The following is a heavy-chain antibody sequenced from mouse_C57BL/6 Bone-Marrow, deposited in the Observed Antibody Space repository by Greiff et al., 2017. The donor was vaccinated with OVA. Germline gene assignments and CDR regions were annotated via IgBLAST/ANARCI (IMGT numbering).Heavy chain of an antibody. CDR3: AREGYDYGSSPWFAY. V-gene: IGHV1-55*01. J-gene: IGHJ3*01. D-gene: IGHD1-1*01. CDR1: GYTFTSYW. Sequence: QVQLLQPGAELVKPGASVKMSCKASGYTFTSYWITWVKQRPGQGLEWIGDIYPGSGSTNYNEKFKSKATLPVDTSTSTTYTQIMSLTSEDSAVYYCAREGYDYGSSPWFAYWGQGTLVTVSA. CDR2: IYPGSGST.